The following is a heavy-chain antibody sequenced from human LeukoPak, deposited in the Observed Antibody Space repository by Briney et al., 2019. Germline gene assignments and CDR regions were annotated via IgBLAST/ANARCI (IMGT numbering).Heavy chain of an antibody. D-gene: IGHD3-10*01. Sequence: IPSETLSLTCTVSGGSISSYYWSWIRQPPGKGLEWIGYIYTSGSTNYNPSLKSRVTISVDTSKNQFSLKLSSVTAADTAVYYCARVADAGSGSYSLAGWFDPWGQGTLVTVSS. CDR1: GGSISSYY. CDR3: ARVADAGSGSYSLAGWFDP. V-gene: IGHV4-4*09. J-gene: IGHJ5*02. CDR2: IYTSGST.